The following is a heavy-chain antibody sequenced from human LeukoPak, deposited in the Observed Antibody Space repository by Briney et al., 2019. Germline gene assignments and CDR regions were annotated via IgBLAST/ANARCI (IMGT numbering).Heavy chain of an antibody. V-gene: IGHV3-30*02. Sequence: GGSLRLSCAAAGFTFSSYGMHWVRQAPGKGLEWVAFIRYDRSNKYYADSVKGRFTISRDNSKNTLYLQMNSPRAEDTAVYYCARLVLYYYYYMDVWGKGTTVTVSS. CDR3: ARLVLYYYYYMDV. CDR1: GFTFSSYG. J-gene: IGHJ6*03. CDR2: IRYDRSNK. D-gene: IGHD2/OR15-2a*01.